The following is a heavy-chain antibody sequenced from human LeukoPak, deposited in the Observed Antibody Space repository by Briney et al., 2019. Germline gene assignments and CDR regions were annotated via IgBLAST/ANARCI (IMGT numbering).Heavy chain of an antibody. CDR3: ARSRDSAFDY. V-gene: IGHV3-21*06. Sequence: ETLSLTCTVSGGSISSSSYYWGWIRQPPGKGLEWVSSISSSSSYIYYADSVKGRSTISRDNAKNSLYLQMNSLRAEDTAVYYCARSRDSAFDYWGPGTLVTVSS. CDR1: GGSISSSS. D-gene: IGHD2-2*01. J-gene: IGHJ4*02. CDR2: ISSSSSYI.